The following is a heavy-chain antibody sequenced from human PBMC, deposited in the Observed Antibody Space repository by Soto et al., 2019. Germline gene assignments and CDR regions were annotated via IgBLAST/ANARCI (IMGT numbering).Heavy chain of an antibody. D-gene: IGHD3-3*02. V-gene: IGHV1-69*12. CDR1: GGTFSTSA. J-gene: IGHJ6*02. Sequence: QVQLMQSGAEVKKPGSSAKVSCKASGGTFSTSAISLVRQAPGEGLEWLGGIMPVFATPDYAQKFQGRVTISADESTTTAYLELTSLTTDDTAVYYCARAKDRQELGGNYYYILDVWGQGTAITVSS. CDR3: ARAKDRQELGGNYYYILDV. CDR2: IMPVFATP.